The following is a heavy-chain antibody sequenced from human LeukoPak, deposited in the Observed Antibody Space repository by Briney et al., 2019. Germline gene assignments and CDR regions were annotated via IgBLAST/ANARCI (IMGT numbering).Heavy chain of an antibody. Sequence: PSETLSLTCTVSGGSISSGDYYWSWIRQPPGKGLEWIGYIYYSGSTYYNPSLKSRVTMSVDTSKNQFSLKLSSLTAADTAVYFCARGRDYYGSGSYYDYWGQGTLVTVSS. D-gene: IGHD3-10*01. CDR2: IYYSGST. V-gene: IGHV4-30-4*01. CDR3: ARGRDYYGSGSYYDY. J-gene: IGHJ4*02. CDR1: GGSISSGDYY.